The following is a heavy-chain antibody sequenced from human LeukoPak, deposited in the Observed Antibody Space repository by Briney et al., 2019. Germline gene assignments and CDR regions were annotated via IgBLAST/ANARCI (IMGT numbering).Heavy chain of an antibody. J-gene: IGHJ6*02. D-gene: IGHD7-27*01. CDR2: IYTSGST. Sequence: SETLSLTCTVYGGSISSYYWSWIRQPAGKGLEWIGRIYTSGSTNYNPSLKSRVTMSVDTSKNQFSLKLSSVTAADTAVYYCARDPDFLTGYGMDVWGQGTTVTVSS. CDR3: ARDPDFLTGYGMDV. V-gene: IGHV4-4*07. CDR1: GGSISSYY.